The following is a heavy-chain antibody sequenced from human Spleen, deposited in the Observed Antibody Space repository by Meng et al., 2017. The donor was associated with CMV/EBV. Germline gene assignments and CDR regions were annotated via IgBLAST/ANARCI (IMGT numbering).Heavy chain of an antibody. CDR2: IYSGGST. V-gene: IGHV3-53*01. Sequence: GGSLRLSCAASGFTFSSYAMTWVRQAPGKGLEWVSVIYSGGSTYYADSVKGRFTISRDNSKNTLYLQMNSLRAEDTAVYYCAREGGYDDARYYYGMDVWGQGTTVTVSS. CDR3: AREGGYDDARYYYGMDV. CDR1: GFTFSSYA. D-gene: IGHD5-12*01. J-gene: IGHJ6*02.